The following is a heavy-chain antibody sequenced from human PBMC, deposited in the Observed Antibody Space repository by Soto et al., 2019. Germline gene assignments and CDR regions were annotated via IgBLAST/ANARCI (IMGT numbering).Heavy chain of an antibody. J-gene: IGHJ6*02. CDR1: GGTFSSYA. V-gene: IGHV1-3*01. CDR3: ARSMVRGVIIKTYYYYYGMDV. D-gene: IGHD3-10*01. Sequence: GASVKVSCKASGGTFSSYAISWVRQAPGQRLEWMGWINAGNGNTKYSQKFQGRVTITRDTSASTAYMELSSLRSEDTAVYYCARSMVRGVIIKTYYYYYGMDVWGQGTTVTVSS. CDR2: INAGNGNT.